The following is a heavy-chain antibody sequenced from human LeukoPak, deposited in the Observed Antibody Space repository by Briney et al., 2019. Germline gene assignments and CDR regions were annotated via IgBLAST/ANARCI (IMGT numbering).Heavy chain of an antibody. Sequence: PSQTLSLTCTVSGGSITSGDYYWSWIRQPPGKGLEWIGYIYYSGSTYYNPSLKSRVTISVDTSKNQFSLKLSSVTAADTAVYYCARPQPALWFGEARDAFDIWGQGTMVTVSS. CDR1: GGSITSGDYY. CDR3: ARPQPALWFGEARDAFDI. J-gene: IGHJ3*02. V-gene: IGHV4-30-4*01. D-gene: IGHD3-10*01. CDR2: IYYSGST.